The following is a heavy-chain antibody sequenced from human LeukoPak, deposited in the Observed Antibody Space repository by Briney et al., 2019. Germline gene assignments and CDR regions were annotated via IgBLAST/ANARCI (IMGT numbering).Heavy chain of an antibody. CDR3: AKAGRPPAVAGWIDY. V-gene: IGHV3-23*01. CDR1: GFTFNNYV. J-gene: IGHJ4*02. Sequence: KTGGSLRLSCAASGFTFNNYVMSWVRQAPGKGLEWVSAMGGGGTTYYADYVKGRFTISRDTSKNTLYLQMNSLRAQDTAIYYCAKAGRPPAVAGWIDYWGQGTLVTVSS. D-gene: IGHD6-19*01. CDR2: MGGGGTT.